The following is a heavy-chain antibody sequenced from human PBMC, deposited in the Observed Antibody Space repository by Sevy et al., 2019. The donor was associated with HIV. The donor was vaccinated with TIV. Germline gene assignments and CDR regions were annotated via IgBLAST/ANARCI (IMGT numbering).Heavy chain of an antibody. V-gene: IGHV3-30-3*01. CDR2: IAFDGSSR. D-gene: IGHD1-26*01. CDR1: GLSFSIYP. CDR3: ATGRQGATFGY. Sequence: QLGGSLRLSCTVSGLSFSIYPMNWVRQAPGKGLEWVAVIAFDGSSRFYSDSVRGRFTISRDNTKNTLYLQMHSLRPEDSASYYCATGRQGATFGYWGQGTLVTVSS. J-gene: IGHJ4*02.